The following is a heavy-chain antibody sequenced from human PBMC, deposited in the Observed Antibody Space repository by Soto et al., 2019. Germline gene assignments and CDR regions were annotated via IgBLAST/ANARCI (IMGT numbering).Heavy chain of an antibody. CDR3: AKGVSYSVIDY. Sequence: QVQLVESGGGVVQPGRSLRLSCAASGFTFSTYGMHWVRQAPGTGLEWVAVISYDGSNKYYADSVKGRFTISSDNSKNTLSLQMSSLRAEDTAVYYCAKGVSYSVIDYWGQGTLVTVSS. V-gene: IGHV3-30*18. D-gene: IGHD5-18*01. J-gene: IGHJ4*02. CDR2: ISYDGSNK. CDR1: GFTFSTYG.